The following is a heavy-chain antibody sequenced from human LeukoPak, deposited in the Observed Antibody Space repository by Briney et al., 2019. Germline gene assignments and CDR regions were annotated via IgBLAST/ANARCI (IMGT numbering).Heavy chain of an antibody. CDR3: AKGNYYYDSSGYYNWFDP. CDR1: GCTFTSYD. J-gene: IGHJ5*02. CDR2: MNPNSGNT. V-gene: IGHV1-8*01. Sequence: PRASVKVSCKASGCTFTSYDINWVRQATGQGLEWMGWMNPNSGNTGYAQKFQGRVTMTRNTSISTAYMELSSLRSEDTAVYYCAKGNYYYDSSGYYNWFDPWGQGTLVTVSS. D-gene: IGHD3-22*01.